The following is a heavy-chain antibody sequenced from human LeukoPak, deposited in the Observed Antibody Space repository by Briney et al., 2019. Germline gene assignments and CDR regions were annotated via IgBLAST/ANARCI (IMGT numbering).Heavy chain of an antibody. Sequence: SETLSLTCAVYGGSFSGYYWSWIRQPPGKGLEWIGEINHSGSTNYNPSLKSRVTISVDTSKNQCSLKLSSVTAADTAVYYCARGRGYCSSTSCYLEAFDYWGQGTLVTVSS. CDR2: INHSGST. V-gene: IGHV4-34*01. CDR1: GGSFSGYY. J-gene: IGHJ4*02. CDR3: ARGRGYCSSTSCYLEAFDY. D-gene: IGHD2-2*01.